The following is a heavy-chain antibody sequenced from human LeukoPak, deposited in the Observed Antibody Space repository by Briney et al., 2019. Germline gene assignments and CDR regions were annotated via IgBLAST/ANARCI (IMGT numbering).Heavy chain of an antibody. J-gene: IGHJ4*02. CDR2: IIPILGIA. CDR1: GGTFSSYA. D-gene: IGHD3-16*02. V-gene: IGHV1-69*04. CDR3: AKEGLITFGGVIVALDY. Sequence: SVKVSCKASGGTFSSYAISWVRQAPGQGLEWMGRIIPILGIANYAQKFQGRVTITADKSTSTAYMELSSLRSEDTAVYYCAKEGLITFGGVIVALDYWGQGTLVTVSS.